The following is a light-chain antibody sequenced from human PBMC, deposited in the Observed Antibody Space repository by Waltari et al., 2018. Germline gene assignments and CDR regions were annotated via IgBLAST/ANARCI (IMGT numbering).Light chain of an antibody. CDR2: DAS. Sequence: EIVFTPSPATLSLSPGETATLPCRASQSVGNYLAWYQQKPGQAPRLLIYDASNRATGIPDRFRGSGSGTDFTLTISSLEPEDFALYYCQQRSSWTPHTFGQGARLEIK. V-gene: IGKV3-11*01. CDR3: QQRSSWTPHT. J-gene: IGKJ2*01. CDR1: QSVGNY.